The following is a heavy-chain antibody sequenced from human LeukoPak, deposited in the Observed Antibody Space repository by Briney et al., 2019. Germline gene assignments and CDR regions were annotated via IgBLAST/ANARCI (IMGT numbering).Heavy chain of an antibody. CDR3: AKCGAMAYYYYYMDV. Sequence: PGGSLRLSCAASGFTFSNAWMSWVRQAPGKGLEWVSAISGSGGSTYYADSVKGRFTISRDNSKNTLYLQMNSLRAEDTAVYYCAKCGAMAYYYYYMDVWGKGTTVTVSS. CDR2: ISGSGGST. J-gene: IGHJ6*03. V-gene: IGHV3-23*01. D-gene: IGHD5-18*01. CDR1: GFTFSNAW.